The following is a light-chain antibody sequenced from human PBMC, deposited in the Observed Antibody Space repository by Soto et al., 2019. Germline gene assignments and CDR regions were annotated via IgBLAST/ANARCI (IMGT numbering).Light chain of an antibody. CDR3: QSYDSSLSAVL. CDR2: GNN. Sequence: QSVLTQPPSVSVAPGQRVTISCTGSSSNIGAGYNVHWYQQLPGTAPKLLIYGNNNRPSGVPDRFSGSKSGTSASLAITGLQAEDEADYYCQSYDSSLSAVLFGGGTKLTVL. CDR1: SSNIGAGYN. J-gene: IGLJ2*01. V-gene: IGLV1-40*01.